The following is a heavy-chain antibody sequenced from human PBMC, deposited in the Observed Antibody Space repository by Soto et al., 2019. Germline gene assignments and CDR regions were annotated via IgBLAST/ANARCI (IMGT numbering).Heavy chain of an antibody. Sequence: EVQLLESGGGLAQPGGSLRLSCAASGFTFNYYAMSWVRQAPGKGLEWVSGVSGRGDITYSADSAKGRFSISRDNSKNSLFLQMNSLRVEDTALYYCVRDLGTSGWFYWGQGTLVIVSS. CDR2: VSGRGDIT. J-gene: IGHJ4*02. D-gene: IGHD6-19*01. CDR3: VRDLGTSGWFY. V-gene: IGHV3-23*01. CDR1: GFTFNYYA.